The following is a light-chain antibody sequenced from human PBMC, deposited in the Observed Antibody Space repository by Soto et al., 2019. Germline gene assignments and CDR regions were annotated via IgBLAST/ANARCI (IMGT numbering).Light chain of an antibody. CDR3: ATWDDTLDGVV. V-gene: IGLV1-44*01. CDR2: STN. CDR1: SSNIGSKV. Sequence: QSVLTQPPSASGTPGQRVTISCSGSSSNIGSKVVNWYQQVSGTAPKLLIYSTNQRPSGVPDRFSGSKSGTSASLAISGLQSEVEADYYCATWDDTLDGVVFGGGTKLTVL. J-gene: IGLJ2*01.